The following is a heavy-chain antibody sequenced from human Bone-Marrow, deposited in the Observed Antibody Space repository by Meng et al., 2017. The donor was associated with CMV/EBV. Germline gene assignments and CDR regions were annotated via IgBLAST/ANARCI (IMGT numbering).Heavy chain of an antibody. V-gene: IGHV3-74*01. CDR1: GFTFRHYW. Sequence: GESLKISCAASGFTFRHYWMHWVRQTPGKGLVGVARLNIDGSTATYADFAKGRFTINRDNAENTLYLQVDSLRADDTAMYYCARGLIVKYYGSALAIGGQGQMVTVSS. CDR3: ARGLIVKYYGSALAI. D-gene: IGHD3-10*01. CDR2: LNIDGSTA. J-gene: IGHJ3*02.